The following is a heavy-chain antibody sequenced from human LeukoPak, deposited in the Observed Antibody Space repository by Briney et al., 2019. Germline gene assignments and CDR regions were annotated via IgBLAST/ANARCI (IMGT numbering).Heavy chain of an antibody. CDR1: GFTFSSYG. CDR3: AKDSRLWFGEF. J-gene: IGHJ4*02. D-gene: IGHD3-10*01. V-gene: IGHV3-30*02. Sequence: GGSLRLTCAASGFTFSSYGMHWVRQAPGKGLEWVAFIRYDGSNKDYADSVKGRFTISRHNSKNTLYLQMNSLRAEDTAVCYCAKDSRLWFGEFWGQGTLVTVSS. CDR2: IRYDGSNK.